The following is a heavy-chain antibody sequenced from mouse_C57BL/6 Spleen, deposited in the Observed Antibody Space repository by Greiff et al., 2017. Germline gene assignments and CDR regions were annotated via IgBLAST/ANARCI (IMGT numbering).Heavy chain of an antibody. CDR3: TRLGTYAMYY. V-gene: IGHV1-15*01. Sequence: QVQLKQSGAELVRPGASVTLSCKASGYTFTDYEMHWVKQTPVHGLEWIGAIDPETGGTAYNQKFKGKAILTADKSSRTAYMELRSLTSEDSAVYYCTRLGTYAMYYWGQGTSVTVSS. CDR2: IDPETGGT. D-gene: IGHD2-14*01. J-gene: IGHJ4*01. CDR1: GYTFTDYE.